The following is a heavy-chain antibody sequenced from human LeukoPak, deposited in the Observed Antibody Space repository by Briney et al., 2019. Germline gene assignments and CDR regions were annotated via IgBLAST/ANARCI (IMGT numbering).Heavy chain of an antibody. CDR2: INPSGGST. CDR1: GYTFTSYY. CDR3: ARGAEWELSYYYHYGMDV. J-gene: IGHJ6*02. V-gene: IGHV1-46*01. Sequence: ASVKVSCKVSGYTFTSYYMHWVRQAPGQGLEWMGIINPSGGSTSYAQKFQGRVTMTRDTSTSTVYMELSSLRSEDTAVYYCARGAEWELSYYYHYGMDVWGQGTTVTVSS. D-gene: IGHD1-26*01.